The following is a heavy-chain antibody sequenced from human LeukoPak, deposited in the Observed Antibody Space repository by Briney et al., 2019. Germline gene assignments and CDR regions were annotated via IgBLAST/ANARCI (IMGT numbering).Heavy chain of an antibody. D-gene: IGHD6-19*01. J-gene: IGHJ4*02. V-gene: IGHV3-11*06. CDR3: ARAITSIAVRD. CDR2: ISSSSSYT. Sequence: GGSLRLSCAASGFTFSDYYMSWIRQAPGKGLEWVSYISSSSSYTNYADSVKGRFTISRDNAKNSLYLQMNSLRAEDTAVYYCARAITSIAVRDWGQGTLVTVSS. CDR1: GFTFSDYY.